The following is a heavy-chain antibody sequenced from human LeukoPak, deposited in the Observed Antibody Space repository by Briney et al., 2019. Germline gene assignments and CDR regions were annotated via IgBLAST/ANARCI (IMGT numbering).Heavy chain of an antibody. Sequence: GGSLRLSCAASGFTFSSYATSWVRQAPGKGLEWVSAISGSGGSTYYADSVKGRFTISRDNSKNTLYLQMNSLRAEDTAVYYCAKDSWQHGYYYGMDVWGQGTTVTVSS. CDR3: AKDSWQHGYYYGMDV. CDR2: ISGSGGST. J-gene: IGHJ6*02. CDR1: GFTFSSYA. V-gene: IGHV3-23*01.